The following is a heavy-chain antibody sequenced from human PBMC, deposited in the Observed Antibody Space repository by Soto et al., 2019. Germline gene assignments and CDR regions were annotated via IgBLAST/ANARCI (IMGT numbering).Heavy chain of an antibody. CDR2: INPSGGST. V-gene: IGHV1-46*01. Sequence: GASVKVSCKASGYTFTSYYMHWVRQAPGQGLEWMGIINPSGGSTSYAQKFQGRVTMTRDTSTSTVYMELSSLRSEDTAVYYCARGRAPTTLVYYYYYYGMDVWGQGTTVTVSS. J-gene: IGHJ6*02. CDR1: GYTFTSYY. CDR3: ARGRAPTTLVYYYYYYGMDV. D-gene: IGHD2-15*01.